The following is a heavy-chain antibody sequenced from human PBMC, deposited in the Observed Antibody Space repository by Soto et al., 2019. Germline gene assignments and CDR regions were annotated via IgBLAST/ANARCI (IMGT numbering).Heavy chain of an antibody. CDR2: ISYDGSNK. V-gene: IGHV3-30*03. D-gene: IGHD3-10*01. J-gene: IGHJ6*01. CDR1: GFTFSSYG. CDR3: ARGITMVRGVIGGMDV. Sequence: QVQLVESGGGVVQPGRSLRLSCAASGFTFSSYGMHWVRQAPGKGLEWVAVISYDGSNKYYADSVKGRFTISRDNSKNTLYLQMNSLRAEDTAVYYCARGITMVRGVIGGMDVW.